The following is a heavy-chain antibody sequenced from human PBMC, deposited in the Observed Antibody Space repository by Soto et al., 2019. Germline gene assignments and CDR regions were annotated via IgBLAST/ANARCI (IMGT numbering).Heavy chain of an antibody. CDR3: AKDLHSSGWADY. J-gene: IGHJ4*02. CDR1: GFTFSSYG. D-gene: IGHD6-19*01. V-gene: IGHV3-30*18. CDR2: ISYDGSNK. Sequence: GGSLRLSCAASGFTFSSYGMHWVRQAPGKGLEWVAVISYDGSNKYYADPVKGRFTISRDNSKNTLYLQMNSLRAEDTAVYYCAKDLHSSGWADYWGQGTLVTVSS.